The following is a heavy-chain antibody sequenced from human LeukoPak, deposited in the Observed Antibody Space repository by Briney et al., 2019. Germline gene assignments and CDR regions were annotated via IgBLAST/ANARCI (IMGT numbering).Heavy chain of an antibody. CDR1: GFTFDDYA. D-gene: IGHD3-16*01. V-gene: IGHV3-43*02. CDR2: ISGDGGST. J-gene: IGHJ3*02. CDR3: ARGGIMISVGGVYVFDI. Sequence: PGGSLRLSCTAPGFTFDDYAMHWVRQAPGKGLEWVSLISGDGGSTYYADSVKGRFTISRDNSKNTMYLQMNRLRAEDTALYCCARGGIMISVGGVYVFDIWGQGTMVTVSS.